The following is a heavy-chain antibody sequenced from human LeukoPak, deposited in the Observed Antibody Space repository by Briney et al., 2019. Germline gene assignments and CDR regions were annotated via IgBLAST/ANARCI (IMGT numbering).Heavy chain of an antibody. V-gene: IGHV3-21*01. D-gene: IGHD3-10*01. Sequence: GGSLRLSCAASGFTFSSYSMHWVRQAPGKGLEWVSSISSSSSYIYYADSVKGRFTISRDNAKNSLYLQMNSLRAEDTAVYYCAIDLITMEYFDYWGQGTLVTVSS. CDR1: GFTFSSYS. CDR3: AIDLITMEYFDY. CDR2: ISSSSSYI. J-gene: IGHJ4*02.